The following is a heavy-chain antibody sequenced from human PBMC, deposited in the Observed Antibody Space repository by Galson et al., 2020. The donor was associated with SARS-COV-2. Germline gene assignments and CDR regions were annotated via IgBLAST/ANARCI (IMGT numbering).Heavy chain of an antibody. CDR2: IYYSGST. CDR3: ARGDSSGWSNWYFDL. D-gene: IGHD6-19*01. CDR1: GGSISSYY. V-gene: IGHV4-59*08. J-gene: IGHJ2*01. Sequence: SETLSLTCTVSGGSISSYYWSWIRQPPGKGLEWIGYIYYSGSTNYNPSLKSRVTISVDTSKNQFSLKLSSVTAADTAVYYCARGDSSGWSNWYFDLWGRGTLVTVSS.